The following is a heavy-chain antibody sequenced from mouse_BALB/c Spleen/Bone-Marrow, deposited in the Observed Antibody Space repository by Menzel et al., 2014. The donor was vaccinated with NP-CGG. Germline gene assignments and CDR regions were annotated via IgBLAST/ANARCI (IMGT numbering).Heavy chain of an antibody. Sequence: VQGVESGAELMKPGASVKISCKTTGYTFSSYWIEWVKQRPGHGLEWIGEILPGSGTTNYNEKFKGKATFTADTSSNTAYMQLSSLTSEDSAVYYCARSHYYGLYYAMDYWGQGTSVTVSS. V-gene: IGHV1-9*01. CDR3: ARSHYYGLYYAMDY. D-gene: IGHD1-1*01. CDR2: ILPGSGTT. J-gene: IGHJ4*01. CDR1: GYTFSSYW.